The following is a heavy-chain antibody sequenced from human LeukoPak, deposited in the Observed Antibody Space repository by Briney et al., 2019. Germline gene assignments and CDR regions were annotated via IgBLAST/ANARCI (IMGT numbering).Heavy chain of an antibody. CDR1: GFTFSSHW. Sequence: PGGSLRLSCAASGFTFSSHWMIWVRQAPGKGLEWVANIRQDGTGIYYVDSVKGRFTISRDNAKNSLYLQMNSLRADDTAVYYCARCSSRRSASDYWGQGTLVTVSS. D-gene: IGHD3-10*02. J-gene: IGHJ4*02. CDR3: ARCSSRRSASDY. V-gene: IGHV3-7*01. CDR2: IRQDGTGI.